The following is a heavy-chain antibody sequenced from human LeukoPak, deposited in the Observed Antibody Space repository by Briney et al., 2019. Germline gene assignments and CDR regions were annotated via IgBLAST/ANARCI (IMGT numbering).Heavy chain of an antibody. CDR3: ARPTKGGYTYGHQFDY. CDR2: IYYSGST. J-gene: IGHJ4*02. D-gene: IGHD5-18*01. V-gene: IGHV4-39*01. Sequence: PSETLSLTCTVSGGSISSSSYYWGWIRQPPGKGLEWIGSIYYSGSTYYNPSLKSRATIPVDTSKNQFSLKLSSVTAADTAVYYCARPTKGGYTYGHQFDYWGQGTLVTVSS. CDR1: GGSISSSSYY.